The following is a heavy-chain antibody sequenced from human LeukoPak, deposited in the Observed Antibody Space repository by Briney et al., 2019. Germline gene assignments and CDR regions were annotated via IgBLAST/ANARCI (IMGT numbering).Heavy chain of an antibody. V-gene: IGHV3-30-3*01. D-gene: IGHD3-10*01. CDR3: AKDNVRGESVSRLDWFDP. Sequence: GGSLRLSCAASGFTFSSYAMHWVRQAPGKGLEWVAVISYDGSNKYYADSVKGRFTISRDNSKNTLYLQMNSLRAEDTAVYYCAKDNVRGESVSRLDWFDPWGQGTLVTVSS. CDR1: GFTFSSYA. J-gene: IGHJ5*02. CDR2: ISYDGSNK.